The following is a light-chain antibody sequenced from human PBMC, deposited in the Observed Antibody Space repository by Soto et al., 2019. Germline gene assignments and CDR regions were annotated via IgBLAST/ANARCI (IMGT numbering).Light chain of an antibody. CDR3: SSYTSSTPSVV. J-gene: IGLJ2*01. CDR1: TSDIGGYNY. Sequence: QSVLTQPASVSGSPGQSITISCTGTTSDIGGYNYVSWYQQHPGKAPKLMIYDVTNRPSGVSSRFSGSKSGNTASLTISGLQAEDEADYYCSSYTSSTPSVVFGGGTKLTVL. V-gene: IGLV2-14*03. CDR2: DVT.